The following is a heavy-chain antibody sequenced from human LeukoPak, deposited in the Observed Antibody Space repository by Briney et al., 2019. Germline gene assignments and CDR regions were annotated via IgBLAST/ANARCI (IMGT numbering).Heavy chain of an antibody. CDR3: ARVFRPSLTVFIIRGAFDI. V-gene: IGHV3-21*01. CDR2: ISSSSSYI. CDR1: GFTFSSYS. J-gene: IGHJ3*02. Sequence: GGSLRLSCAASGFTFSSYSMNWVRQAPGKGLEWVSSISSSSSYIYYADSVKGRFTISRDNAKNSLYLQMNSLRAEDTAVYYCARVFRPSLTVFIIRGAFDIWGQGTMVTVPS. D-gene: IGHD3-3*01.